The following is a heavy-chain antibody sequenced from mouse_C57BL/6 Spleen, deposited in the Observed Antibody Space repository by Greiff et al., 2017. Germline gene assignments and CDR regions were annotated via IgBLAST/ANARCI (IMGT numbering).Heavy chain of an antibody. D-gene: IGHD1-1*01. V-gene: IGHV1-50*01. CDR3: ARYYGSSSWFAY. CDR2: IDPSASYT. J-gene: IGHJ3*01. Sequence: VQLQQPGAELVKPGASVKLSCKASGYTFTSSWMQWVKQRPGQGLEWIGEIDPSASYTTYNQKFKGKATLTVDTSSSTAYMQLSSLTSEDSAVYYCARYYGSSSWFAYWGQGTLVTVSA. CDR1: GYTFTSSW.